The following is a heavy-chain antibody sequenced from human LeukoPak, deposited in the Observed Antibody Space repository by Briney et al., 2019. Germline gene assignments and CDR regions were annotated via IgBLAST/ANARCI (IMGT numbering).Heavy chain of an antibody. J-gene: IGHJ5*02. Sequence: GGSLRLSCAASGFTFDDYAMHWVRQAPGKGLEWVSLISGDGGSTYYADSVKGGFTISRDNSKNSLYLQMNSLRTEDTAFYYCAKGTVGWLQPDWFGPWGQGTLVTVSS. D-gene: IGHD5-24*01. V-gene: IGHV3-43*02. CDR2: ISGDGGST. CDR3: AKGTVGWLQPDWFGP. CDR1: GFTFDDYA.